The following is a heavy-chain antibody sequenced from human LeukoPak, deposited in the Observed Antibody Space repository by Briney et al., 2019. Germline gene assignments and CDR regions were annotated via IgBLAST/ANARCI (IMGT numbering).Heavy chain of an antibody. CDR3: ASVVATIRGLNDAFDI. V-gene: IGHV4-38-2*01. CDR2: IYHSGST. CDR1: GYSISSGYY. D-gene: IGHD5-12*01. J-gene: IGHJ3*02. Sequence: PSETLSLTCAVSGYSISSGYYWGWIRQPPGKGLEWIGSIYHSGSTYYNPSLKSRVTISVDTSKNQFSLKLSSVTAADTAVYYCASVVATIRGLNDAFDIWGQGTMVTVSS.